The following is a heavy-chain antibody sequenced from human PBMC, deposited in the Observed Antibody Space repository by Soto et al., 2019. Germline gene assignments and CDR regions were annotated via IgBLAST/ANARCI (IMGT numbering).Heavy chain of an antibody. J-gene: IGHJ4*02. V-gene: IGHV1-8*01. D-gene: IGHD6-13*01. CDR3: ARESSSSCHDY. CDR2: MNPNSGKI. Sequence: ASVKVSCKASGYTFTNYDINWVRQATGQGPEYMGWMNPNSGKIGYVQKFQGRVTMTTDTSTSTAYMELRSLRSDDTAVYYCARESSSSCHDYWGQGTLVTVSS. CDR1: GYTFTNYD.